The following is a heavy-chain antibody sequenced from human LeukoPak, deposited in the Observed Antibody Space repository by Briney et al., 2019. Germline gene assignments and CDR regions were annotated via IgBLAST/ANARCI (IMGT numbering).Heavy chain of an antibody. V-gene: IGHV3-23*01. CDR2: VSPPGGGT. Sequence: GGSLRLSCAASGFTFSNHGMNWVRQAPGKGLEWPSGVSPPGGGTYYADSVKGRFTISRDDSKNTLSLQMNSLRVEDTAVYYCARHVVAVGFDYWGQGTLVTVSS. CDR3: ARHVVAVGFDY. CDR1: GFTFSNHG. J-gene: IGHJ4*02. D-gene: IGHD3-22*01.